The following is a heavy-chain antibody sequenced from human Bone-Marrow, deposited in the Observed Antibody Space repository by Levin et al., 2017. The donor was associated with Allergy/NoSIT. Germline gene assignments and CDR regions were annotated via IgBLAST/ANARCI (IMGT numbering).Heavy chain of an antibody. CDR2: ISSGGGDA. CDR3: ANGLWTIYFYFRY. J-gene: IGHJ4*02. D-gene: IGHD3/OR15-3a*01. CDR1: GFNFTNSA. V-gene: IGHV3-23*01. Sequence: GGSLRLSCAASGFNFTNSAMNWVRQAPGKGLEWVSSISSGGGDAYYANSVKGRFTISRDNSKNTLYLQMNSLRAEDTAIYYCANGLWTIYFYFRYWGPGTLVTVSS.